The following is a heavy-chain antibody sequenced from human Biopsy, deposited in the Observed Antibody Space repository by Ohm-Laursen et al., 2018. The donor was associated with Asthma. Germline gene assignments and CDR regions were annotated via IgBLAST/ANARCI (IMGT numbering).Heavy chain of an antibody. CDR2: IYSGGTS. CDR1: GFAVSRDH. J-gene: IGHJ4*02. V-gene: IGHV3-53*01. D-gene: IGHD3-22*01. CDR3: ARGDSSNWSHYYFDY. Sequence: GSLRLSCTASGFAVSRDHMFWVRQAPGKGLEWVSVIYSGGTSHTADSVRGRFTISRDYSKNTLYLQMHSLRAEDTAVCYCARGDSSNWSHYYFDYWGQGTLVTVSS.